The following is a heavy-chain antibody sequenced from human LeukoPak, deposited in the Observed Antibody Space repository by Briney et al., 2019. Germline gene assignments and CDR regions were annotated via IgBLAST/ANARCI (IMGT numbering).Heavy chain of an antibody. D-gene: IGHD3-9*01. Sequence: GGSLRLSCAASGFTFNKYTMNWVRQAPGKGLEWVSSISTSSSYIYYADSVKGRLTISRDNAKNSLYLQMNGLRAEDTAVYYCVRSAGNVLTGSSSYFDYWGQGTLVTVSS. J-gene: IGHJ4*02. CDR2: ISTSSSYI. V-gene: IGHV3-21*01. CDR3: VRSAGNVLTGSSSYFDY. CDR1: GFTFNKYT.